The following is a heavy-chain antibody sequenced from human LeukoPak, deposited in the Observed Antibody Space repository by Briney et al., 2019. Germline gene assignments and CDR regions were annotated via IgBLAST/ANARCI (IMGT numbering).Heavy chain of an antibody. D-gene: IGHD1-1*01. CDR2: FDPEDGET. J-gene: IGHJ3*02. V-gene: IGHV1-24*01. Sequence: GASVKVSCKVSGYTLTELSMHWVRQAPGKGLEWMGGFDPEDGETIYAQKFQGRVTMTEDTSTDTAYMELSSLRSEDTAVYYCATESTTGTTWAAFDIWGQGTIVTVSS. CDR1: GYTLTELS. CDR3: ATESTTGTTWAAFDI.